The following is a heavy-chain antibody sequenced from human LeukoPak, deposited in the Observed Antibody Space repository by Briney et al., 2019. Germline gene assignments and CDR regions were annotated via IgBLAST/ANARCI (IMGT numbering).Heavy chain of an antibody. V-gene: IGHV3-33*08. CDR2: IWYDGSNK. D-gene: IGHD3-22*01. J-gene: IGHJ4*02. Sequence: GGSLRLSCAASGFNFANHAMSWVRKAPGKGLEWVAVIWYDGSNKYYADSVKGRFTISRDNSKNTLYLQMNSLRAEDTAVYYCATGAYYDSSGLFDYWGQGTLVTVSS. CDR3: ATGAYYDSSGLFDY. CDR1: GFNFANHA.